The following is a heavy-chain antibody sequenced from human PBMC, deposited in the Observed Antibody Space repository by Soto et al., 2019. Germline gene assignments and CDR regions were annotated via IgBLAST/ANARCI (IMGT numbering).Heavy chain of an antibody. D-gene: IGHD6-19*01. CDR2: ISSSSSYI. J-gene: IGHJ6*02. CDR1: GFTFSSYS. V-gene: IGHV3-21*01. CDR3: ARDEVAGTFYYYYGMDV. Sequence: EVQLVESGGGLVKPGGSLRLSCAASGFTFSSYSMNWVRQAPGKGLEWVSSISSSSSYIYYADSVKGRFTISRDNAKNSLYLQMNSLRAEDTAVHYCARDEVAGTFYYYYGMDVWGQGTTVTVSS.